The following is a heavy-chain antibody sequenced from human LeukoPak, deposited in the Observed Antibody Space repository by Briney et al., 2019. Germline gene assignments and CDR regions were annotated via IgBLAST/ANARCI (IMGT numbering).Heavy chain of an antibody. CDR3: ASSSGWYNGDAFDI. CDR1: GFAFSSYS. D-gene: IGHD6-19*01. CDR2: ISSSSSYI. J-gene: IGHJ3*02. V-gene: IGHV3-21*01. Sequence: GGSLRLSSAASGFAFSSYSMKWVRQAPGKGLEWVSSISSSSSYIYYAASMKGRFTISRDNAKNSLFLQLNSLRVEDTAVYYCASSSGWYNGDAFDIWGQGTMVTVSS.